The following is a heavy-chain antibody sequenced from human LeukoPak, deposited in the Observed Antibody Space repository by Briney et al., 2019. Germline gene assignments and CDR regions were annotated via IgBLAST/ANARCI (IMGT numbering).Heavy chain of an antibody. CDR2: ISAYNGNT. D-gene: IGHD3-22*01. V-gene: IGHV1-18*04. CDR1: GYTFTGYY. CDR3: AREYDYDSSGYYWPFDY. Sequence: ASVKVSCKASGYTFTGYYMHWVRQAPGQGLEWMGWISAYNGNTNYAQKPQGRVTMTTDTSTSTAYMELRSLRSDDTAVYYCAREYDYDSSGYYWPFDYWGQGTLVTVSS. J-gene: IGHJ4*02.